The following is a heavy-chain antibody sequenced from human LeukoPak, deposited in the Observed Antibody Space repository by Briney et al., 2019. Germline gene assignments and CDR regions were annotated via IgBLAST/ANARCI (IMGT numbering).Heavy chain of an antibody. CDR3: AGTDSGSYSRWFDY. D-gene: IGHD1-26*01. CDR2: ISSSSSII. CDR1: GFTFSSYS. V-gene: IGHV3-48*01. J-gene: IGHJ4*02. Sequence: GGSLRLSCAASGFTFSSYSMKWVRQAPGKGLEWVSYISSSSSIIYYADSVKGRFTVSRDNAKNSLYLQMNSLRAEDTAVYYCAGTDSGSYSRWFDYWGQGTLVAVSS.